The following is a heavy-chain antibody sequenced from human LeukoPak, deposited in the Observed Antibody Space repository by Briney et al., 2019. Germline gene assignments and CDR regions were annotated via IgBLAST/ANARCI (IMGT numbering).Heavy chain of an antibody. CDR2: ISSSSSYT. D-gene: IGHD6-19*01. J-gene: IGHJ4*02. CDR1: GFTFSDYY. CDR3: ARAMGSGWYYFDY. Sequence: GGSLRLSCAASGFTFSDYYMSWIRQAPGQGLEWVSYISSSSSYTNYADSVKGRFTISRDNAKNSLYLQMNSLRAEDTAVYYCARAMGSGWYYFDYWGQGTLVTVSS. V-gene: IGHV3-11*05.